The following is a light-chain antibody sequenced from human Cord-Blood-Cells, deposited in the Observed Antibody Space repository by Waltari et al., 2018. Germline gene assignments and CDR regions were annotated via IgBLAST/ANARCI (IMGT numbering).Light chain of an antibody. J-gene: IGKJ2*01. CDR3: QQSYSTPLYT. Sequence: DIQMTKSQISLSASVGDRVTITCRASQSISSYLNWYQQKPGKAPKLLIYAASSLQSGVPSRFSGSGSGTDFTLTISSLQPEDFATYYCQQSYSTPLYTFGQGTKLEIK. V-gene: IGKV1-39*01. CDR1: QSISSY. CDR2: AAS.